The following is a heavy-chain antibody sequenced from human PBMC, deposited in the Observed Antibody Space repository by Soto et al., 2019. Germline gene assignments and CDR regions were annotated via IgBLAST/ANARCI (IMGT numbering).Heavy chain of an antibody. Sequence: QVQLQQGGAGLLKPSETLSLTCAVYGGFVSSGSYYWSWIRQPPGKGLEWIGEMSHSGGTHFNPSLKSRVTISVDTSNSQFSLKVSSVTGADTALYYCARVERGTATTVVDAFDIWGPGTMVTVSS. V-gene: IGHV4-34*01. CDR1: GGFVSSGSYY. J-gene: IGHJ3*02. CDR2: MSHSGGT. CDR3: ARVERGTATTVVDAFDI. D-gene: IGHD1-1*01.